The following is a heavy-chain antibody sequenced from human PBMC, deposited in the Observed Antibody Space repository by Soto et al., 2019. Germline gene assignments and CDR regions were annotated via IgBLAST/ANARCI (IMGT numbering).Heavy chain of an antibody. Sequence: QVQLRESGPGLVKPSQTLSLTCAVSGGSFNSSGYFWNWIRQHPGKGLEWIGYIYYSGSAFYNPSLKSRVDISVDTSKNQFSLKVSSLTAADTAVYYCARGVVVTGNFDYWGQGTLVTVSS. CDR2: IYYSGSA. V-gene: IGHV4-31*11. D-gene: IGHD3-22*01. CDR3: ARGVVVTGNFDY. J-gene: IGHJ4*02. CDR1: GGSFNSSGYF.